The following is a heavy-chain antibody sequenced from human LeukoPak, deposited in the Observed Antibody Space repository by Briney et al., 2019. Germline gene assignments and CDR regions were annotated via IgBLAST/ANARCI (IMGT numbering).Heavy chain of an antibody. Sequence: GGSLRLSCAASGFTFSSHWMHWVRQAPGKGLVWVSRIYSDGRSTSYADSVKGRCTISRDNAKNTLYLQMNSLRAEDTAVYYCAAYNSSSGDYFDYWGQGTLVTVSS. CDR2: IYSDGRST. CDR1: GFTFSSHW. V-gene: IGHV3-74*01. J-gene: IGHJ4*02. D-gene: IGHD6-6*01. CDR3: AAYNSSSGDYFDY.